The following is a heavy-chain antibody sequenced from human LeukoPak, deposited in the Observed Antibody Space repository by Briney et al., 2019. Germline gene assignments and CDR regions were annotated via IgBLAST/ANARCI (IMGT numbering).Heavy chain of an antibody. CDR2: ITYDGTNQ. CDR1: TFTFSFYS. V-gene: IGHV3-30-3*01. J-gene: IGHJ5*01. CDR3: ARDNWVDC. Sequence: PGGSLRLSCAASTFTFSFYSMHWVRQAPGKGLEWVAVITYDGTNQYYADSVKGRFTISRDNAKNSLYLQMNSLKVEDTAIYYCARDNWVDCWGQGTLVTVSS.